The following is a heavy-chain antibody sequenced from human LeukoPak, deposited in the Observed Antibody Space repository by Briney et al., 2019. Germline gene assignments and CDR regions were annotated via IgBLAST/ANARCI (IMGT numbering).Heavy chain of an antibody. Sequence: SETLSLTCTVSHYSISSGYYWGWIRQPPGKGLEWIGTIYHSGSAYSNPSLKSRVTMSVDTSKNQFSLNLSSVTAADTAVYYCARVGYYPDYYMDVWGKGTTVTVSS. J-gene: IGHJ6*03. CDR1: HYSISSGYY. D-gene: IGHD3-10*01. CDR3: ARVGYYPDYYMDV. V-gene: IGHV4-38-2*02. CDR2: IYHSGSA.